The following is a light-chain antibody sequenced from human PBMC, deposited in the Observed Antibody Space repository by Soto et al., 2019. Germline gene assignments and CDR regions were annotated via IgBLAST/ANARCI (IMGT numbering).Light chain of an antibody. CDR2: DAS. CDR3: QQYGSSPPYS. V-gene: IGKV3-20*01. CDR1: QSVSSNY. J-gene: IGKJ2*03. Sequence: EIVLTQSPATLSLSPGERATLSCRASQSVSSNYLAWYQQKPGQAPRLLIYDASSRATGIPDRFSGSGSGTDFTLTISRLEPEYFAVYYCQQYGSSPPYSFGQVTKLEIK.